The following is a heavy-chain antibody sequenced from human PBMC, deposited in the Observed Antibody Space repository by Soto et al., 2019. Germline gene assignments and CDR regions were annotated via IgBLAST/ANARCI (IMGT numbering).Heavy chain of an antibody. CDR1: GDSVSSNSAA. CDR3: ARTKGYFDY. Sequence: SQTLSLTCAISGDSVSSNSAAWNWIRQSPSRGLEWLGRAYWRSKWYIEYALSVKSRVTINPGTSKNQFSLQLNSVTPEDTAVYYCARTKGYFDYWGPGTLVTVSS. V-gene: IGHV6-1*01. J-gene: IGHJ4*02. CDR2: AYWRSKWYI.